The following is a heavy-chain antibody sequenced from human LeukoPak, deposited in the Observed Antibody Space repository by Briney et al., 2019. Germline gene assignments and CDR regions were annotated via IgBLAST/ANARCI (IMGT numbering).Heavy chain of an antibody. CDR2: IIPIFGTA. Sequence: AVKVSCKASGGTFSSYAISWVRQAPGQGLEWMGRIIPIFGTANYAQKFQGRVTITTDESTSTAYMELSSLRSEDTAVYYCASGFRWAYGDYETNWGQGTLVTVSS. J-gene: IGHJ4*02. CDR3: ASGFRWAYGDYETN. V-gene: IGHV1-69*05. D-gene: IGHD4-17*01. CDR1: GGTFSSYA.